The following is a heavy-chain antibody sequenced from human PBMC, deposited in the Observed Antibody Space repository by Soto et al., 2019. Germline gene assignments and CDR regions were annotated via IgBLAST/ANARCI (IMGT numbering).Heavy chain of an antibody. CDR2: ISSRSDI. V-gene: IGHV3-21*01. CDR1: GFTFSTYS. J-gene: IGHJ6*02. Sequence: GASLRLSCVGSGFTFSTYSINWVRQAPGKGLEWVSSISSRSDIYYADSVEGRFTISRDNAKNSVSLQMNSLRAEDTAVYYCAREYTAWPLAYGLDVWGQGTTVTVSS. D-gene: IGHD2-2*02. CDR3: AREYTAWPLAYGLDV.